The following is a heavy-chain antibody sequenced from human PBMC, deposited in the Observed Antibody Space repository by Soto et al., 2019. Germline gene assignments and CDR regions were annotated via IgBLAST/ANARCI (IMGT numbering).Heavy chain of an antibody. CDR3: AKVETSTAAAGISANDY. CDR2: ISGSGGST. Sequence: EVQLLESGGGLVQPGGSLRLSCAASGFTFSSYAMSWVRQAPGKGLEWVSAISGSGGSTYYADSVKGRFTISRDNSKNTLYLQMNSLRAEDTAVYYCAKVETSTAAAGISANDYWGQGTLVTVSS. V-gene: IGHV3-23*01. D-gene: IGHD6-13*01. J-gene: IGHJ4*02. CDR1: GFTFSSYA.